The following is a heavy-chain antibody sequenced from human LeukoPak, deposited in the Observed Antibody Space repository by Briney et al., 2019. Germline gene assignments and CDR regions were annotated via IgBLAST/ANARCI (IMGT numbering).Heavy chain of an antibody. Sequence: GRSLRLSCAASGFTFNTYGMNWVRQAPGKGLEWVAVIWHDGSNTHYADSVKGRFTTSRDNSKNTRYLQMNSLRAEDTAVYYCARDATQIQVWFDGYSDHWGQGTLVTVSS. CDR2: IWHDGSNT. J-gene: IGHJ4*02. CDR1: GFTFNTYG. D-gene: IGHD2-21*01. V-gene: IGHV3-33*01. CDR3: ARDATQIQVWFDGYSDH.